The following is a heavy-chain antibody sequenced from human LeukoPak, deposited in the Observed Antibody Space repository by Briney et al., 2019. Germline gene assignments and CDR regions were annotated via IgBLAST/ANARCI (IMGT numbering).Heavy chain of an antibody. Sequence: GGSLRLSCAASGFTFSSYEMNWVRQAPGKGLEWVSYITSSGSTRYYADSVKGRFTISRDNAKNSLYLQMNSLRAEDTAVYYCAELGITMIGGVWGKGTTVTISS. CDR2: ITSSGSTR. D-gene: IGHD3-10*02. J-gene: IGHJ6*04. V-gene: IGHV3-48*03. CDR3: AELGITMIGGV. CDR1: GFTFSSYE.